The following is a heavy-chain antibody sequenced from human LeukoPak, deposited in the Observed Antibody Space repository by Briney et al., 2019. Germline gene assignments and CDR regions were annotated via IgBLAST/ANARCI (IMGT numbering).Heavy chain of an antibody. J-gene: IGHJ4*02. CDR2: IIPIFGTA. V-gene: IGHV1-69*05. CDR1: GGTFSSYA. D-gene: IGHD6-13*01. CDR3: ARKVSGYSVDY. Sequence: SVKVSCKASGGTFSSYAISWVRQAPGQGLEWMGGIIPIFGTANYAQKFQGRVTMTTDTSTSAAYMELRSLRSDDTAVYYCARKVSGYSVDYWGQGTLVTVSS.